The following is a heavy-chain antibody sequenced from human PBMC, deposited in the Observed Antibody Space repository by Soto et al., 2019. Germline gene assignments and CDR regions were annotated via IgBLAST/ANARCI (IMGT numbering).Heavy chain of an antibody. V-gene: IGHV1-3*01. D-gene: IGHD2-2*02. CDR3: ASEPAFYCSSTSCYKHYYHYGMDV. Sequence: ASVKVSCKASGYTFTSYAMHWVRQAPGQRLEWMGWINAGNGNTKYSQKFQSRVTITRDTSASTAYMELSSPRSEDTAVYYCASEPAFYCSSTSCYKHYYHYGMDVWGKGTTVTVSS. J-gene: IGHJ6*04. CDR1: GYTFTSYA. CDR2: INAGNGNT.